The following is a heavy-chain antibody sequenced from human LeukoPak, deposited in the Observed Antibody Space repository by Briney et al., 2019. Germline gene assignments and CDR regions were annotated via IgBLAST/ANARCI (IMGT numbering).Heavy chain of an antibody. J-gene: IGHJ4*02. D-gene: IGHD1-14*01. CDR3: ARDPESQKGRDGLDY. CDR1: GCSFSDYY. V-gene: IGHV3-7*01. CDR2: IKTDGSAK. Sequence: GGSLRLSCVASGCSFSDYYMSWVRQAPGKGLEWVASIKTDGSAKYCADSLKGRFTISRDNAKNSLYLQMNNLRAEDTAVYYCARDPESQKGRDGLDYWRQGSLVTVAS.